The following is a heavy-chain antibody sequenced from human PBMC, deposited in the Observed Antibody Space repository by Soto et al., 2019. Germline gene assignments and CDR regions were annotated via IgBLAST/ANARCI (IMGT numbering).Heavy chain of an antibody. CDR1: GFTFSSYA. D-gene: IGHD2-8*02. CDR2: IKQNGNEK. V-gene: IGHV3-7*01. CDR3: ARDQYCTGTSCYRGYAY. J-gene: IGHJ4*02. Sequence: PGGSLRLSCEASGFTFSSYAMTWVRLGPGKGLEWVADIKQNGNEKHYVDSVEGRFTISRDNAKNSVYLQMDSLTAEDTAVYYCARDQYCTGTSCYRGYAYWGQGTLVTVSS.